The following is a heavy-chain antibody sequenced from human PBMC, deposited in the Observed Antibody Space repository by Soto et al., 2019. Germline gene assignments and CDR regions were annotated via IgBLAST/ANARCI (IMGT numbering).Heavy chain of an antibody. Sequence: SETLPLTCTVSGDSVTSGIFYWSWIRQPPGKGLEWIGHISTSGSTNYSPSLQSRVTISLDTPNNPFSLMVTSVTAAETAVYYCAKIPGDTYMIYWFDPWGQGTLVTVSS. CDR2: ISTSGST. CDR1: GDSVTSGIFY. V-gene: IGHV4-61*01. CDR3: AKIPGDTYMIYWFDP. J-gene: IGHJ5*01. D-gene: IGHD3-16*01.